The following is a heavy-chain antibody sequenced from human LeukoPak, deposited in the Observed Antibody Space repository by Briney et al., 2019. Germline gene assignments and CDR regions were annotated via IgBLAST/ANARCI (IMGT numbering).Heavy chain of an antibody. J-gene: IGHJ4*02. CDR2: ISSSSSTI. Sequence: PGGSLRLSCAASGFTFSSYSMNWVRQAPGKGLEWVSYISSSSSTIYYADSVKGRFTISRDNAKNSLYLQMNSLRAEDTAVYYCARDSSYYYDSSGYFPQFDYWGQGTLVTVSS. CDR1: GFTFSSYS. V-gene: IGHV3-48*01. CDR3: ARDSSYYYDSSGYFPQFDY. D-gene: IGHD3-22*01.